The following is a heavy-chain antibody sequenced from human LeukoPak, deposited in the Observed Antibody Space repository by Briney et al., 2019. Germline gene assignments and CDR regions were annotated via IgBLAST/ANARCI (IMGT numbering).Heavy chain of an antibody. J-gene: IGHJ3*02. D-gene: IGHD2-2*02. Sequence: SETLSLTCTVSGGSISSGGYYWSWIRQHPGKGLEWIGHIYYSGSTYYNPSLKSRVTISVDTSENQFSLKLSSVTAADTAVYYCARDPGYCSSTSCYTIGAFDIWGQGTMVTVSS. CDR2: IYYSGST. CDR1: GGSISSGGYY. V-gene: IGHV4-31*03. CDR3: ARDPGYCSSTSCYTIGAFDI.